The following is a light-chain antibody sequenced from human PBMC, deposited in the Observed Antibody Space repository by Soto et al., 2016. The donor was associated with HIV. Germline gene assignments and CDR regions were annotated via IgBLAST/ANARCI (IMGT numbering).Light chain of an antibody. CDR2: DDS. V-gene: IGLV3-21*03. J-gene: IGLJ2*01. CDR1: NIGSKS. Sequence: SYQLTQPPSVSVAPGKTARITCGGNNIGSKSVHWYQQKPGQAPVLVVHDDSHRPSGIPERFSGSNSGNTATLTISRVEAGDEADYYCQVWDSSSDHVVFGGGTKLTVL. CDR3: QVWDSSSDHVV.